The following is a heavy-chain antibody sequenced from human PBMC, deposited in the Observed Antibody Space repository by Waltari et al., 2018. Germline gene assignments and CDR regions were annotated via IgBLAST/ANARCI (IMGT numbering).Heavy chain of an antibody. V-gene: IGHV4-4*02. D-gene: IGHD2-15*01. Sequence: CWRWAPRTPQKGLECIGQVGGDGTSKDTLTCRSRVTVAQDKHKHQLALTVTSATDADTAVYYCARDRCRGLYLDTWGPGTLVTVSP. J-gene: IGHJ5*02. CDR1: C. CDR3: ARDRCRGLYLDT. CDR2: VGGDGTS.